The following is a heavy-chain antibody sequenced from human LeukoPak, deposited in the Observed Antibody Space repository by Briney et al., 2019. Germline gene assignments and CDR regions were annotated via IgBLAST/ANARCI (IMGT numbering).Heavy chain of an antibody. CDR2: INHDGSNK. Sequence: GGSLRLSCAASGFTFSTYWMSWVRQAPGKGLEWVANINHDGSNKYYADSVKGRFTISRDNAKNSLYLQMNSLRAEDTAAYYCVRTDRSGSRANWGQGTLVTVSS. CDR1: GFTFSTYW. D-gene: IGHD3-3*01. J-gene: IGHJ4*02. V-gene: IGHV3-7*01. CDR3: VRTDRSGSRAN.